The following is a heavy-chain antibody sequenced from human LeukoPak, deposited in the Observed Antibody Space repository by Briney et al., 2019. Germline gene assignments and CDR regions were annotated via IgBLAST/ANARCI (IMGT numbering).Heavy chain of an antibody. Sequence: PSETLSLTCTVSGGSISNYYWTRLRQPPGKGLEWIGYIFHSGSTKYNPSLQSRVTISVDTSKNRFSLKLSSVTAADTAVYYCARHSPTYYDFDYWGQGTLVTVSS. J-gene: IGHJ4*02. D-gene: IGHD3-10*01. CDR3: ARHSPTYYDFDY. CDR2: IFHSGST. CDR1: GGSISNYY. V-gene: IGHV4-59*08.